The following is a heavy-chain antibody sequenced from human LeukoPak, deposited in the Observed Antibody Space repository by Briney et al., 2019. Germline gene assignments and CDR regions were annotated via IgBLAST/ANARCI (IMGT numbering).Heavy chain of an antibody. D-gene: IGHD3-10*01. J-gene: IGHJ5*02. CDR3: ARDNSVRDTAWWFDP. V-gene: IGHV1-46*01. Sequence: ASVKVSCKASGYTFTGYYIHWVRQAPGQGLEWMGIINPTGDATTYAQKFQGRVTMTWDMSTSTDYMELSGLTAEDTAVYFCARDNSVRDTAWWFDPWGQGTLVTVSS. CDR2: INPTGDAT. CDR1: GYTFTGYY.